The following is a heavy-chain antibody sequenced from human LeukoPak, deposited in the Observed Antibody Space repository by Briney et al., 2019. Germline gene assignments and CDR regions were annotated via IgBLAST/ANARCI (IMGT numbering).Heavy chain of an antibody. CDR3: ARGLPADYDY. CDR2: INHSGST. Sequence: SETLSLTCAVYGGSFSGYYWSWIRQPPGKGLEWIGEINHSGSTNYNPSLKSRVTTSVDTSKNQFSLKLSSVTAADTAVYYCARGLPADYDYWGQGTLVTVSS. CDR1: GGSFSGYY. D-gene: IGHD1-14*01. J-gene: IGHJ4*02. V-gene: IGHV4-34*01.